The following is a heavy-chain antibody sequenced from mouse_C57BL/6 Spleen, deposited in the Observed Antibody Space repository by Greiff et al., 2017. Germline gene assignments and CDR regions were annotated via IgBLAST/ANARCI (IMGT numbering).Heavy chain of an antibody. J-gene: IGHJ3*01. D-gene: IGHD2-4*01. V-gene: IGHV1-53*01. CDR1: GYTFTSYW. CDR2: INPSNGGT. CDR3: ARSRGIYYDYDFFAY. Sequence: QVHVKQSGTELVKPGASVKLSCKASGYTFTSYWMHWVKQRPGQGLEWIGNINPSNGGTNYNEKFKSKATLTVDKSSSTAYMQLSSLTSEDSAVYYCARSRGIYYDYDFFAYWGQGTLVTVSA.